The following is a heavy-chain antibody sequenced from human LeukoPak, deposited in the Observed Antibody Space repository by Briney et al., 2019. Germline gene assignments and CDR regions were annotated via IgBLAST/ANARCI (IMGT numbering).Heavy chain of an antibody. CDR2: IYHSGST. V-gene: IGHV4-59*12. J-gene: IGHJ5*02. CDR3: ARTLRGYSLESPFDP. Sequence: PSETLSLTCTVFGGSISSYYWSWIRQPPGKGPEWIGYIYHSGSTKYNPSLKSRVTISVDTSKNQFSLKLSSVTAADTAVYYCARTLRGYSLESPFDPWGQGTLVTVSS. CDR1: GGSISSYY. D-gene: IGHD5-18*01.